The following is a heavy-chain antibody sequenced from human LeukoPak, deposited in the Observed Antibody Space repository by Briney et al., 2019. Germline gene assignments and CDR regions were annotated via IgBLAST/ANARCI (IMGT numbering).Heavy chain of an antibody. D-gene: IGHD6-19*01. Sequence: PGGSLGLSCAAYAFTFDDYAMHWVRQAPGKGLEWVSLISGDGGITYYADSVKGRFTISRDNSKNSLYLQMSSLRTEDTALYYGAKGGGRRIAVADTCDYWGQGTLVTVSS. CDR2: ISGDGGIT. CDR3: AKGGGRRIAVADTCDY. CDR1: AFTFDDYA. J-gene: IGHJ4*02. V-gene: IGHV3-43*02.